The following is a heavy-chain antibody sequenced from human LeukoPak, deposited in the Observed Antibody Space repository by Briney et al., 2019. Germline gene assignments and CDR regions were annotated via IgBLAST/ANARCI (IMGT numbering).Heavy chain of an antibody. CDR2: ISSRSSNL. D-gene: IGHD5-24*01. CDR1: GFTFSSYS. V-gene: IGHV3-21*01. J-gene: IGHJ4*02. CDR3: ARDGGVDGYNSYFDY. Sequence: KPGGSLRLSCAASGFTFSSYSMNWVRQAPGKGLEWVSSISSRSSNLYYADSVKGRFTISRDNAKNSLYLQMNSLRAEDTARYYCARDGGVDGYNSYFDYWGQGTLVTVPS.